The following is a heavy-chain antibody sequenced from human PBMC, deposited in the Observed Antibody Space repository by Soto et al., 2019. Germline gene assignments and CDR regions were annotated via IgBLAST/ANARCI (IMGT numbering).Heavy chain of an antibody. CDR1: GFTFSSYV. CDR3: AKGVVATIEVPFDY. J-gene: IGHJ4*02. CDR2: ISYDGSNK. V-gene: IGHV3-30*18. D-gene: IGHD5-12*01. Sequence: PGGSLRLSCAASGFTFSSYVMHWVRQAPGKGLEWVAVISYDGSNKYYADSVKGRFTISRDNSKNTLYLQMNSLRAEDTAVYYCAKGVVATIEVPFDYWGQGTLVTVSS.